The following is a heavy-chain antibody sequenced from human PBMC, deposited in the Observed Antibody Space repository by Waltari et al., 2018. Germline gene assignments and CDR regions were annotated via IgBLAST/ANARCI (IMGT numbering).Heavy chain of an antibody. CDR1: YA. CDR2: ISGSGGST. CDR3: AKDRGSSSSVGPYYFDY. Sequence: YAMRWVRQAPGKGLEWVSAISGSGGSTYYADSVKGRFTISRDNSKNTLYLQMNSLRAEDTAVYYCAKDRGSSSSVGPYYFDYWGQGTLVTVSS. V-gene: IGHV3-23*01. J-gene: IGHJ4*02. D-gene: IGHD6-6*01.